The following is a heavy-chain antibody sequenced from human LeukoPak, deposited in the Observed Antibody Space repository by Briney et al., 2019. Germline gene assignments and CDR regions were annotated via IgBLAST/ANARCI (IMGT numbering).Heavy chain of an antibody. CDR3: TTATRYSSGWYFLYYFDY. CDR2: IKSKTDGGTT. V-gene: IGHV3-15*01. Sequence: GGSLRLSCTASGFTFSTYATHWVRQAPGKGLEWVGRIKSKTDGGTTDYAAPVKGRFTISRDDSKNTLYLQMNSLKTEDTAVYYYTTATRYSSGWYFLYYFDYWGQGTLVTVSS. J-gene: IGHJ4*02. CDR1: GFTFSTYA. D-gene: IGHD6-19*01.